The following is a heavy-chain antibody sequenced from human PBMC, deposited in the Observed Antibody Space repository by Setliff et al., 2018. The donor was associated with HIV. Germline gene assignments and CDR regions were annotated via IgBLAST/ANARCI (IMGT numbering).Heavy chain of an antibody. D-gene: IGHD1-26*01. Sequence: ASVKVSCKAPGYSFINYGISWVRQAPGQGLEWMGWISAYNGNTDYAPRLLGRVTMTTDTSTSTAYMELRSLSSDDTAVYYCARARLQGIVTAVGPRDNCLDPWGQGTRVTAPQ. CDR3: ARARLQGIVTAVGPRDNCLDP. V-gene: IGHV1-18*01. CDR2: ISAYNGNT. CDR1: GYSFINYG. J-gene: IGHJ5*02.